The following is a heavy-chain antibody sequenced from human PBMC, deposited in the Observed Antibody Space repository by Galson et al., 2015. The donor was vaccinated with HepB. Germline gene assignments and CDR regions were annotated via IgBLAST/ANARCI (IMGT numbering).Heavy chain of an antibody. Sequence: QSGAEVKKPGESLRISCKGSGYSFTSYWISWVRQMPGKGLEWMGRIDPSDSYTNYSPSFQGHVTISADKSISTAYLQWSSLKASDTAMYYCARHESDGYNSYSEFLLDYWGQGTLVTVSS. CDR2: IDPSDSYT. CDR3: ARHESDGYNSYSEFLLDY. V-gene: IGHV5-10-1*01. J-gene: IGHJ4*02. D-gene: IGHD5-24*01. CDR1: GYSFTSYW.